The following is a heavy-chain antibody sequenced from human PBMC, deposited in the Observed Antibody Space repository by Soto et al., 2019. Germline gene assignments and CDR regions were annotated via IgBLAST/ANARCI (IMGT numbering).Heavy chain of an antibody. J-gene: IGHJ4*02. V-gene: IGHV3-23*01. D-gene: IGHD2-21*02. CDR3: AKVGIVVVTATPYYFDY. CDR1: GLTFSSYA. Sequence: PGGSLRLSCAASGLTFSSYAMSWVRQAPGKGLEWVSAISGSGGSTYYADSVKGRFTISRDNSKNTLYLQMNSLRAEDTAVYYCAKVGIVVVTATPYYFDYWGQGTLVTVSS. CDR2: ISGSGGST.